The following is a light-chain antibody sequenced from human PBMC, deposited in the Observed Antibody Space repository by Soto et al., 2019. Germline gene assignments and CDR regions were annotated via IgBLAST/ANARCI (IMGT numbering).Light chain of an antibody. CDR2: DAS. Sequence: EIVLTQSPGTLSLSPGERATLSCRSSQSVNSSYLAWYQQKPGQAPRLLIYDASNRATGIPDRFSGSGSGTDFTLTISRLEPEDFAVYYCQQYGNSPTFGQGTKVEIK. J-gene: IGKJ1*01. CDR1: QSVNSSY. CDR3: QQYGNSPT. V-gene: IGKV3-20*01.